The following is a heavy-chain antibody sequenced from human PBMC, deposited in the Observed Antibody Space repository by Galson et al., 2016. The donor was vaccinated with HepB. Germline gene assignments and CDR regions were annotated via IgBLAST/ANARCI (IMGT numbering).Heavy chain of an antibody. CDR1: GGSISSSDW. J-gene: IGHJ4*02. CDR3: ARQYQGGPSDY. V-gene: IGHV4-4*02. CDR2: IFNSGRV. D-gene: IGHD2/OR15-2a*01. Sequence: ETLSLTCAVSGGSISSSDWWSWVRQPPGQGLEWIGQIFNSGRVNYTPSLASRVTISVDTSHNHLALRLTSVTAADTALYYCARQYQGGPSDYWGQGTLVIVSA.